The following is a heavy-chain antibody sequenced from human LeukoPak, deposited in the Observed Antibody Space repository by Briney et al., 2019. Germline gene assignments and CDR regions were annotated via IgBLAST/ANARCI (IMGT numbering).Heavy chain of an antibody. CDR3: ARDPQWLDLPYYFDY. V-gene: IGHV3-33*08. CDR1: GFTFSSYA. D-gene: IGHD6-19*01. J-gene: IGHJ4*02. CDR2: IWYDGSNK. Sequence: LTGGSLRLSCAASGFTFSSYAMHWVRQAPGKGLEWVAVIWYDGSNKYYADSVKGRFTISRDNSKNTLYLQMNSLRAEDTAVYYCARDPQWLDLPYYFDYWGQGTLVTVSS.